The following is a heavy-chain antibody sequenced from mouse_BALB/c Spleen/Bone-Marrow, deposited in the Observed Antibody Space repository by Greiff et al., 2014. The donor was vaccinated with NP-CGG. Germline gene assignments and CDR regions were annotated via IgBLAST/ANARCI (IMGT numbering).Heavy chain of an antibody. D-gene: IGHD2-3*01. CDR1: GFTFSSFG. J-gene: IGHJ4*01. CDR2: ISTGSSTI. CDR3: ARSDGDMDY. V-gene: IGHV5-17*02. Sequence: EVQLVESGGGLVQPGGSRKLSCAASGFTFSSFGMHWVRQAPEKGLEWVAYISTGSSTIYYADTVKGRFTISRDNPKNTLFLQMTSVRSEDADMCYCARSDGDMDYWGQGTPVTVSS.